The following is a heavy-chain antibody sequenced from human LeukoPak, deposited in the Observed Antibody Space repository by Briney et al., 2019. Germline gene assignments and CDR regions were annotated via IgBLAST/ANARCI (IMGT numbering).Heavy chain of an antibody. J-gene: IGHJ4*02. CDR3: VRWGGTAFDY. V-gene: IGHV4-4*07. CDR2: IYTSGST. Sequence: PSETLSLTCTVSSGSISAYSRSWIRQPAGKGLEWIGRIYTSGSTNYNPSLKSRVTMSADRSKNQFSLKLSSVTAADTAVYYCVRWGGTAFDYWGQGTLVTVSS. CDR1: SGSISAYS. D-gene: IGHD3-16*01.